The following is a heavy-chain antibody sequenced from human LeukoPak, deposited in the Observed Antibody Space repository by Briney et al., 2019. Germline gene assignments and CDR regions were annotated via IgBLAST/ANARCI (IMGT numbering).Heavy chain of an antibody. J-gene: IGHJ4*02. CDR1: GFTFSSYA. Sequence: GGSLRLSCAASGFTFSSYAMSWVRQAPGKGLEWVSAISGSGGSTYYADSVKGRFTTSRDNSKNTLYLQMNSLRAEDTAVYYCAKRYYDSSGYYLPVDYWGQGTLVTFSS. CDR2: ISGSGGST. CDR3: AKRYYDSSGYYLPVDY. V-gene: IGHV3-23*01. D-gene: IGHD3-22*01.